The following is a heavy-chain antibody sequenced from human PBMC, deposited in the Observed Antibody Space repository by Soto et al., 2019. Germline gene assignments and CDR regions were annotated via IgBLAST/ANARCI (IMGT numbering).Heavy chain of an antibody. CDR2: IYRGGIT. J-gene: IGHJ5*02. D-gene: IGHD1-26*01. CDR3: AIGTPDWFDP. Sequence: AETLSLTCAVSGYSISSGLYWGWIRQPPGKGLEWIGTIYRGGITYYKPSLKSRVTISIDTSKNHFSLRLNSVTATDTAVYFCAIGTPDWFDPWGQGTMVTVSS. CDR1: GYSISSGLY. V-gene: IGHV4-38-2*01.